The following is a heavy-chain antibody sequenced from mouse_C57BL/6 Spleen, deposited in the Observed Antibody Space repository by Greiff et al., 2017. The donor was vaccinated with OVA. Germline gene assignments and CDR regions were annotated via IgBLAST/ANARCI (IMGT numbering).Heavy chain of an antibody. Sequence: VKLQESGAELVKPGASVKISCKASGYAFSSYWMNWVKQRPGKGLEWIGQIYPGDGDTNYNGKFKGKATLTADKSSSTAYMQLSSLTSEDSAVYFCARWGLRQDFDYWGQGTTLKVSS. V-gene: IGHV1-80*01. CDR2: IYPGDGDT. CDR1: GYAFSSYW. CDR3: ARWGLRQDFDY. J-gene: IGHJ2*01. D-gene: IGHD2-4*01.